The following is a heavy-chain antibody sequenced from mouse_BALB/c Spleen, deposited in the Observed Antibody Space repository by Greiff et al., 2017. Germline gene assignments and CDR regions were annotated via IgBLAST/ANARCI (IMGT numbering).Heavy chain of an antibody. CDR2: INPSNGRT. D-gene: IGHD2-4*01. J-gene: IGHJ2*01. CDR3: ARRMIPYYFDY. Sequence: VQLQQPGAELVKPGASVKLSCKASGYTFTSYWMHWVKQRPGQGLEWIGEINPSNGRTNYNEKFKSKATLTVDKSSSTAYMQLSSLTSEDSAVYYCARRMIPYYFDYWGQGTTLTVSS. V-gene: IGHV1S81*02. CDR1: GYTFTSYW.